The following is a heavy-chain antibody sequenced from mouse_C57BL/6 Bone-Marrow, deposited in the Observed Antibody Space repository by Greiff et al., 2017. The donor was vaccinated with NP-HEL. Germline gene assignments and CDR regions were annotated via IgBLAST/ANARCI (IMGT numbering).Heavy chain of an antibody. CDR1: GYSFTSYY. D-gene: IGHD2-4*01. J-gene: IGHJ3*01. CDR3: ARWDYDSWFAY. Sequence: VQGVESGPELVKPGASVKISCKASGYSFTSYYIHWVKQRPGQGLEGIGWIYPGSGNTKYNEKFKGKATLTADTSSSTAYMQLSSLTSEDSAVYYCARWDYDSWFAYWGQGTLVTVSA. V-gene: IGHV1-66*01. CDR2: IYPGSGNT.